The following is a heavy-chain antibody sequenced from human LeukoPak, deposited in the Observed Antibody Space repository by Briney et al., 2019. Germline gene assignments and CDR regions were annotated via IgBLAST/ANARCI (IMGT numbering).Heavy chain of an antibody. J-gene: IGHJ4*02. CDR3: ARYPFDGYNYYFDY. Sequence: SETLSLTCTVSGGSISSYYWTWLRQPPGKGLEWVGYIFYSGSTNYNPSLKSRVTISVDTSKNQFSLKLNSVTAADTAVHYCARYPFDGYNYYFDYWGQGTLVTVSS. V-gene: IGHV4-59*01. CDR1: GGSISSYY. D-gene: IGHD5-24*01. CDR2: IFYSGST.